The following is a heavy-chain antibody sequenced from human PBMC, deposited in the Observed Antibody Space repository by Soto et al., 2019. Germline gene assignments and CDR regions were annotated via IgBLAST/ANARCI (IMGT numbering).Heavy chain of an antibody. J-gene: IGHJ6*03. D-gene: IGHD2-15*01. CDR2: ISSSSSYI. CDR3: ARDPGSRYCSGGSCYSRYYYYMDV. Sequence: EVQLVESGGGLVKPGGSLRLSCAASGFTFSSYSMNWVRQAPGKGLEWVSSISSSSSYIYYADSVKGRFTISRDNAKNALYRQMNSRRAEDTAVYYCARDPGSRYCSGGSCYSRYYYYMDVWGKGTTVTVSS. CDR1: GFTFSSYS. V-gene: IGHV3-21*01.